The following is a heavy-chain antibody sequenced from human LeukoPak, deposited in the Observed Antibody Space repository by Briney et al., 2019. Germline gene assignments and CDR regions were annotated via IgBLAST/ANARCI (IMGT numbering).Heavy chain of an antibody. CDR2: INHSGSS. CDR3: ERGEDGDYYFQH. CDR1: GGSFSGYY. V-gene: IGHV4-34*01. Sequence: SETLCLTCAAYGGSFSGYYWSWIRQPPGKGLEWIGEINHSGSSNYNPSLKSRVTISVDTSKNQFSLKLSSVTAADTAVYYCERGEDGDYYFQHWGQGTLVTVSS. J-gene: IGHJ1*01. D-gene: IGHD4-17*01.